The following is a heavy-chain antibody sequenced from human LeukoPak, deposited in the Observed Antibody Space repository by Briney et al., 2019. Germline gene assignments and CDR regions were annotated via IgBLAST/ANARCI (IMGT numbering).Heavy chain of an antibody. V-gene: IGHV3-23*01. CDR3: AKGTYCSSTSCFVGVAGWFDP. Sequence: HPGGSLRLSCAASGFTFSSYALSWVRQAPGKGLEWVSGISGSGGSTYYAESVKGRFTISRDNSKNTLYLQMNSLRAEDTAIYFCAKGTYCSSTSCFVGVAGWFDPWGQGTLVTVSS. CDR2: ISGSGGST. D-gene: IGHD2-2*01. J-gene: IGHJ5*02. CDR1: GFTFSSYA.